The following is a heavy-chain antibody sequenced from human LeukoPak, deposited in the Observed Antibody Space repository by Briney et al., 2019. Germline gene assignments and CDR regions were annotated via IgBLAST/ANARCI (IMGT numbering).Heavy chain of an antibody. D-gene: IGHD3-22*01. Sequence: ASVKVSCKASGYSLTGYYMHWVRQAPGQGLEWMGWINTNSGGTNYAQKFQGRVTMTRDTSISTAYMELSRLRPDDTAVYYCARDWGYFDSRGYCDYWGQGTLVTVSS. J-gene: IGHJ4*02. CDR3: ARDWGYFDSRGYCDY. CDR1: GYSLTGYY. CDR2: INTNSGGT. V-gene: IGHV1-2*02.